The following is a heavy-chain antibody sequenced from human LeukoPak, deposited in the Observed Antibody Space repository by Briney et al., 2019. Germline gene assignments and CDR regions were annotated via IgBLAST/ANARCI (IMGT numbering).Heavy chain of an antibody. D-gene: IGHD3-9*01. CDR3: ARAYDILTGGDFDY. V-gene: IGHV3-48*01. Sequence: PGGSLRLSCAASGFTFSSYNMNWVRQAPGKGLEWVSYISSSSSTIYYADSVKGRFTISRDNAKNSLYVQMNSLRAEDTAVYYCARAYDILTGGDFDYWGQGTLVTVSS. J-gene: IGHJ4*02. CDR1: GFTFSSYN. CDR2: ISSSSSTI.